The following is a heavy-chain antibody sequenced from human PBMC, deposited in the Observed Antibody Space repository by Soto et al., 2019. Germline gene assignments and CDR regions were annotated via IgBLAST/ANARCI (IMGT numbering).Heavy chain of an antibody. Sequence: PGESLKISCKGSGYSFTSYWIAWVRQMPGKGLEWIGIIYPGDSDTRYSPSFQGQVTISADKSISTAYLQWSSLKASDTAMYYCARTSAAGKYYYGMDVWGQGTTVTVS. CDR2: IYPGDSDT. J-gene: IGHJ6*02. D-gene: IGHD6-13*01. CDR1: GYSFTSYW. CDR3: ARTSAAGKYYYGMDV. V-gene: IGHV5-51*01.